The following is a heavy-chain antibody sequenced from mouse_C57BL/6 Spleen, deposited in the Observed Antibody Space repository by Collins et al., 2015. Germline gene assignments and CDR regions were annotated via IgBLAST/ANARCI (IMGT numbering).Heavy chain of an antibody. CDR3: AKTESYGNYWFAY. D-gene: IGHD2-10*02. J-gene: IGHJ3*01. CDR2: SS. Sequence: SSGINAEYMGSRLSITKDNSKSQVFFKMNSLQADDTAIYYCAKTESYGNYWFAYWGQGTLVTVSA. V-gene: IGHV2-5*01.